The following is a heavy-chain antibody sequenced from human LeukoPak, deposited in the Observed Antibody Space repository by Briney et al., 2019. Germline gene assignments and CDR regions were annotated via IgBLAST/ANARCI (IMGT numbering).Heavy chain of an antibody. D-gene: IGHD2-15*01. J-gene: IGHJ4*02. V-gene: IGHV3-30*16. CDR1: GFTFSSYA. Sequence: GRSLRLSCAASGFTFSSYAMHWVRQAPGKGLEWVAVISYDGSNKYYADSVKGRITIPRDNSKKTLYLQMNSLRAEDTAVYYCARLAVYCSGGSCEIDYWGQGTLVTVSS. CDR3: ARLAVYCSGGSCEIDY. CDR2: ISYDGSNK.